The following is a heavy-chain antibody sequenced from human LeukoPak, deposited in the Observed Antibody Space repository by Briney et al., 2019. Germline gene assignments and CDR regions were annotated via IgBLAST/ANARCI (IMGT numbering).Heavy chain of an antibody. J-gene: IGHJ4*02. D-gene: IGHD2-15*01. CDR3: ANIRCSGGSCYYFDN. V-gene: IGHV3-7*03. CDR1: GFTFSTYW. CDR2: INQDGSGK. Sequence: GGSLRLSCAASGFTFSTYWMSWIRHAPGKGLEWVANINQDGSGKYYVDSVKGRFTISRDNAKNSQSLQMNSLRAEDTAVYYCANIRCSGGSCYYFDNWGQGTLVTVSS.